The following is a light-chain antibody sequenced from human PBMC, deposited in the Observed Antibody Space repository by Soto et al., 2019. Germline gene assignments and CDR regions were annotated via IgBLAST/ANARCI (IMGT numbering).Light chain of an antibody. J-gene: IGKJ5*01. Sequence: DIVMTQSPDSLAVSLGERVTVNCKSSQSILYSSNNRNYLAWYQQKPGQPPKLLIYWASTRESGVPDRFSGSGSGTDFTLTISTLQAEDVAVYYCQQYYSSSSTTFGQGTRLEIK. V-gene: IGKV4-1*01. CDR3: QQYYSSSSTT. CDR1: QSILYSSNNRNY. CDR2: WAS.